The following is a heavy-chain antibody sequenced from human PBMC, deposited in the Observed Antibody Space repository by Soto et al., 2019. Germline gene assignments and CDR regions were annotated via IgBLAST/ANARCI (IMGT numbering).Heavy chain of an antibody. J-gene: IGHJ4*02. D-gene: IGHD2-2*01. V-gene: IGHV3-53*01. CDR3: ARDSRNRNFFDY. CDR2: LYSGGST. CDR1: GFTVSSNY. Sequence: EVQLVESGGGLIQPGGSLRLSCAASGFTVSSNYMTWVRQAPGKGLEWVSVLYSGGSTYYADSVKGRFTISRDNSRNTLYLQMNSLRAEDTALYYCARDSRNRNFFDYWGQGNPVTVSS.